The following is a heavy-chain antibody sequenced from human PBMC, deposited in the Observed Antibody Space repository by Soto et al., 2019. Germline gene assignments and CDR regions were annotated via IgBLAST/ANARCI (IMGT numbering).Heavy chain of an antibody. CDR1: GGSFSGYY. Sequence: QVQLQQWGAGLLKPSETLSLTCAVYGGSFSGYYWSWIRQPPGKGLEWIGEINHSGSTNHNPSLKSRVTISVDTAKNQFSQSLSSVTAADTAGYDCARGWRGGRDWLDYWGQGTLVTVSA. D-gene: IGHD3-9*01. CDR2: INHSGST. J-gene: IGHJ4*02. V-gene: IGHV4-34*01. CDR3: ARGWRGGRDWLDY.